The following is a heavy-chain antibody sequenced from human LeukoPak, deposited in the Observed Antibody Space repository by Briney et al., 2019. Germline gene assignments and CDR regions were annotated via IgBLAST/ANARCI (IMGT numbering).Heavy chain of an antibody. CDR3: ARTSYSSSWYGYNWFDP. J-gene: IGHJ5*02. CDR1: GFTFSSYS. Sequence: GGSLRLSCAASGFTFSSYSMNWVCQAPGKGLEWVSYISSSSSTIYYADSVKGRFTISRDNARNSLYLQMNSLRDEDTAVYYCARTSYSSSWYGYNWFDPWGQGTLVTVSS. V-gene: IGHV3-48*02. D-gene: IGHD6-13*01. CDR2: ISSSSSTI.